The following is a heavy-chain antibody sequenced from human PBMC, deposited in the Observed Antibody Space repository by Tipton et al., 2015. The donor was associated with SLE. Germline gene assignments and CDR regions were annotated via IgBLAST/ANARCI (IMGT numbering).Heavy chain of an antibody. CDR3: ARDGVKGVVPIFDY. CDR1: GFNFNNYG. Sequence: SLRLSCAASGFNFNNYGMHWVRQAPGKGLEWVAIIWYDGSTKYYADFVKGRFTISRDNSKNTLYLQMNSLRAEDTAMYYCARDGVKGVVPIFDYWGQGTLVTVSS. CDR2: IWYDGSTK. J-gene: IGHJ4*02. V-gene: IGHV3-33*01. D-gene: IGHD3-3*01.